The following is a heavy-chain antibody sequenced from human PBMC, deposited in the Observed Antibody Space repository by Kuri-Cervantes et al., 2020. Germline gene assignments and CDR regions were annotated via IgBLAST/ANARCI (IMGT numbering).Heavy chain of an antibody. CDR3: ARGVRWFNDAFDI. D-gene: IGHD4-23*01. CDR2: ISESGDTK. Sequence: LALTCAASGFTFSNYEMNWVRQAPGKGLEWLSYISESGDTKKYADCVKGRFTISRDNAKNSLYLQMNSLRAEDTAVYYCARGVRWFNDAFDIWGKGTMVTVSS. V-gene: IGHV3-48*03. CDR1: GFTFSNYE. J-gene: IGHJ3*02.